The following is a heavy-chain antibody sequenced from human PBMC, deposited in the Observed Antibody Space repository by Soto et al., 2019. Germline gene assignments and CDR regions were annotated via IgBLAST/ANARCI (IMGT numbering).Heavy chain of an antibody. CDR3: ARHIINFRYYYYSMDV. V-gene: IGHV5-51*01. Sequence: GESRKISCKGSGYTFTDYWIGWVRQLPGKDLEWMGIIYPGDSDTRYSPSFQGHVTITVDKSTSTAYLQWNTLKASDTAMYYCARHIINFRYYYYSMDVSGPGTTGTV. CDR2: IYPGDSDT. J-gene: IGHJ6*02. CDR1: GYTFTDYW.